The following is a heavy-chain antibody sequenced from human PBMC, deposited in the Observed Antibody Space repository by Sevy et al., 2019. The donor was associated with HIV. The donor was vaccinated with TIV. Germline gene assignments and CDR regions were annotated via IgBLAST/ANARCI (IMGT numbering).Heavy chain of an antibody. J-gene: IGHJ4*02. CDR2: ISSSSRYI. CDR3: ARDMAYGSGSIVYDY. Sequence: WGSLRLSCAASGFVFSSYTMNWVRQSPGKGLEWVSSISSSSRYIFYADSVKGRFTISRDNARNSLYLQMNSLRAEDTAVYYCARDMAYGSGSIVYDYWGQGTLVTVSS. CDR1: GFVFSSYT. D-gene: IGHD3-10*01. V-gene: IGHV3-21*01.